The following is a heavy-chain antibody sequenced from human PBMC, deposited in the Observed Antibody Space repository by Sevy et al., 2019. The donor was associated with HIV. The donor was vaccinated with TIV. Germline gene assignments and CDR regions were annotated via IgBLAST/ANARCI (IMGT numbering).Heavy chain of an antibody. J-gene: IGHJ6*02. Sequence: SETLSLTCTVSGGSISSYYWSWIRQPAGKGLEWIGRIYTSGSTNYNPSLKSRVTMSVDTSKNQFSLKLSSVTAADTAVYYCARDQGGDGYNWGYYYYGMDVWGQGTMVTVSS. D-gene: IGHD5-12*01. CDR3: ARDQGGDGYNWGYYYYGMDV. V-gene: IGHV4-4*07. CDR1: GGSISSYY. CDR2: IYTSGST.